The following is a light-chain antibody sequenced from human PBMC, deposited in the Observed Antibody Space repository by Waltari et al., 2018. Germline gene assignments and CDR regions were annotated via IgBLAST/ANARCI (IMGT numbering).Light chain of an antibody. CDR2: QDT. Sequence: SYELTQPPSVSVPPGQTASITCSGDILGNKYASWYQQKPGPSPLLVIYQDTKRPSEIPERFAGSKSANAATLTITGTQAVDEADYYCQALGTGAWVFGGGTKLTVL. J-gene: IGLJ3*02. V-gene: IGLV3-1*01. CDR1: ILGNKY. CDR3: QALGTGAWV.